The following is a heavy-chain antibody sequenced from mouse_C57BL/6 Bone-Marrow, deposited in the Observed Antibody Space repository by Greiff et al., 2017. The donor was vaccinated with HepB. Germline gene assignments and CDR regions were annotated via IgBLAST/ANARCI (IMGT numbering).Heavy chain of an antibody. CDR1: GYAFSSSW. V-gene: IGHV1-82*01. J-gene: IGHJ1*03. Sequence: QVQLQQSGPELVKPGASVKISCKASGYAFSSSWMNWVKQRPGKGLEWIGRIYPGDGDTNYNGKFKGKATLTADKSSSTAYMQLSSLTSEDSAVYFCASGGVNGSSAWYFDVWGTGTTVTVSS. CDR2: IYPGDGDT. D-gene: IGHD1-1*01. CDR3: ASGGVNGSSAWYFDV.